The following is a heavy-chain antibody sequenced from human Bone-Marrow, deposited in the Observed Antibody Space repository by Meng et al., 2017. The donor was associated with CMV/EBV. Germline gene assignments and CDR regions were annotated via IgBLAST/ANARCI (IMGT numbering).Heavy chain of an antibody. D-gene: IGHD3-16*01. CDR2: MNPNSGNT. CDR3: AREKRGQGMDV. J-gene: IGHJ6*02. V-gene: IGHV1-8*02. Sequence: ASVKVSCKASGYTLNTSGFSWVRQATGQGLEWMGWMNPNSGNTGYAQKFQGRVTMTRNTSISTAYMELSSLRSEDTAVYYCAREKRGQGMDVWGQGTTVTVSS. CDR1: GYTLNTSG.